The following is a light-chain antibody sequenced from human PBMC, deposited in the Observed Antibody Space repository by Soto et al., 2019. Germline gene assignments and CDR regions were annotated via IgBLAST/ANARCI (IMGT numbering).Light chain of an antibody. J-gene: IGKJ4*01. CDR1: QSVNSN. CDR2: DAS. CDR3: QQYNNWPPLT. V-gene: IGKV3-15*01. Sequence: EILMTQSPATLSVSPGERATLSCRASQSVNSNLAWYQQKPGQAPRLLIYDASTRATGVPARFSGSGSGTQFTLTISSLQSEDFAVYYCQQYNNWPPLTFGGGTKVDIK.